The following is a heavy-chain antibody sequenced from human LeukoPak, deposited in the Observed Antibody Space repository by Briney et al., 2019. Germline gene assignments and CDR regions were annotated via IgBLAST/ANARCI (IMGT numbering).Heavy chain of an antibody. CDR3: AKAGYSSSWYFDF. V-gene: IGHV3-23*01. CDR1: GFTFSSYG. D-gene: IGHD6-13*01. Sequence: PGGSLRLSCAASGFTFSSYGMSWVRQAPGKGLEWVSGISRSGSSTYYADSVKGRFTISRDSSKNMLYLQMNSLRAEDTAIYYCAKAGYSSSWYFDFWGQGTLVTVSS. J-gene: IGHJ4*02. CDR2: ISRSGSST.